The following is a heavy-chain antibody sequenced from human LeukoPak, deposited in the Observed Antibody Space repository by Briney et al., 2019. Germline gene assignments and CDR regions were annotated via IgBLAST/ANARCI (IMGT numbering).Heavy chain of an antibody. Sequence: ASVKVSCKASGYTFTSYDINRVRQATGQGLEWMGWMNPNSGNTGYAQKFQGRVTMTRNTSISTAYMELSSLRSEDTAVYYCARGYYYGSGSYYGRGFDYWGQGTLVTVSS. CDR1: GYTFTSYD. J-gene: IGHJ4*02. CDR2: MNPNSGNT. CDR3: ARGYYYGSGSYYGRGFDY. D-gene: IGHD3-10*01. V-gene: IGHV1-8*01.